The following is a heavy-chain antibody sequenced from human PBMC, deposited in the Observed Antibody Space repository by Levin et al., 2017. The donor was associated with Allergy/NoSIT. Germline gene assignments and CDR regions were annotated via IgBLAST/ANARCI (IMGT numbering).Heavy chain of an antibody. CDR3: ARVDGDFVGGAHYYFDL. Sequence: SQTLSLTCTVSGGSISSGGYYWSWIRQHPGKGLELIGYIHYSGSTYYNPSLESRVTISLDTSKNQFSLRLTSVTAADTAVFYCARVDGDFVGGAHYYFDLWGRGTLVTVSS. CDR2: IHYSGST. J-gene: IGHJ2*01. D-gene: IGHD4-17*01. V-gene: IGHV4-31*03. CDR1: GGSISSGGYY.